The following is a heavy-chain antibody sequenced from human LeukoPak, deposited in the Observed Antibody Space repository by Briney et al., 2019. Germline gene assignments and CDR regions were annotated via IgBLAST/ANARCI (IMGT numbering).Heavy chain of an antibody. D-gene: IGHD2-2*01. CDR3: ARVSTSYYYYGMVV. Sequence: SETLSLTCTVSGGSISSYYWSWIRQPPGKGLEWIGYIYYSGSTNYNPSLKSRVTISVDTSKNQFSLKLSSVTAADTAVYYCARVSTSYYYYGMVVWGQGTTVTVSS. CDR1: GGSISSYY. CDR2: IYYSGST. J-gene: IGHJ6*02. V-gene: IGHV4-59*01.